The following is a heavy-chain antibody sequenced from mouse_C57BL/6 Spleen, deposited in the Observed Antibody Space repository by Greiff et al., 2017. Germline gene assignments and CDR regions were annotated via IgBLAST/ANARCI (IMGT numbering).Heavy chain of an antibody. D-gene: IGHD1-1*01. J-gene: IGHJ1*03. CDR2: IDPENGDT. V-gene: IGHV14-4*01. CDR1: GFTIKDDY. Sequence: VQLKESGAELVRPGASVKLSCTASGFTIKDDYMHWVKQRPEQGLEWIGWIDPENGDTEYASKFQGKATITADTSSNTAYLQLSSLTSEDTAVYYCTPITTVVSRVWGTGTTVTVSS. CDR3: TPITTVVSRV.